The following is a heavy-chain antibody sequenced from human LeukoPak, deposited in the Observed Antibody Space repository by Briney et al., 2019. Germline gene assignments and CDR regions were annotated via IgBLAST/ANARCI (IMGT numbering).Heavy chain of an antibody. CDR1: VFTDSRNY. J-gene: IGHJ6*02. CDR2: IYSGCST. V-gene: IGHV3-66*01. CDR3: ARDLTNYLVGVTDYSYGMDV. D-gene: IGHD2-15*01. Sequence: GGPVRLFCARSVFTDSRNYMRWVRQAPGKALEGVSVIYSGCSTAYADSVTGRLSSSRYYSKNTLYLQMNSLRAEDTAVYYCARDLTNYLVGVTDYSYGMDVWGQGTTVTVSS.